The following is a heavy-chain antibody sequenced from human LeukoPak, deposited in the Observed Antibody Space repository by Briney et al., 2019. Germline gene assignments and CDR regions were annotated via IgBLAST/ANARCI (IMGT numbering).Heavy chain of an antibody. D-gene: IGHD6-19*01. CDR3: VKEATGWYDS. V-gene: IGHV3-64D*09. CDR2: ISANGHST. CDR1: GFTFTTCP. Sequence: PVGSLRLSCSASGFTFTTCPMHWVRQAPGRGLEYASAISANGHSTYYADSVKGRFTISRDNSKNTLYLQMSSLRFEDTAMYYCVKEATGWYDSWGQGTLVTVSS. J-gene: IGHJ4*02.